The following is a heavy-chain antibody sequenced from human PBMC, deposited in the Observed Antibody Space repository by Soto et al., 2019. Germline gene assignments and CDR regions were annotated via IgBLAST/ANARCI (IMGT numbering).Heavy chain of an antibody. J-gene: IGHJ6*02. CDR2: ISYDGSNK. Sequence: GGSLRLSCAASGFTFSSYAMSWVRQAPGKGLEWVAVISYDGSNKYYGDSVKGRFTISRDNSKNTLYLQMDSLRAEDTAVYYCAKAVGYCSSSSCRDYYYYYGMDVWGQGTTVTVSS. D-gene: IGHD2-2*01. CDR3: AKAVGYCSSSSCRDYYYYYGMDV. V-gene: IGHV3-30*18. CDR1: GFTFSSYA.